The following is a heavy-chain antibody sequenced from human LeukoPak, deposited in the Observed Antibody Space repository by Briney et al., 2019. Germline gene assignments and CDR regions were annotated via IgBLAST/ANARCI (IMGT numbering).Heavy chain of an antibody. Sequence: SETLSLTCTVSGGSISSSDYYWGWSRQPRGRRLEWIGTIYYSGSTSYNPSPKGRVTMSVNTSKNQFSLKLSYVTAADTAVYYCARHHRSGYYEVDYWGQGTLVTVSS. CDR1: GGSISSSDYY. J-gene: IGHJ4*02. V-gene: IGHV4-39*01. CDR2: IYYSGST. CDR3: ARHHRSGYYEVDY. D-gene: IGHD6-25*01.